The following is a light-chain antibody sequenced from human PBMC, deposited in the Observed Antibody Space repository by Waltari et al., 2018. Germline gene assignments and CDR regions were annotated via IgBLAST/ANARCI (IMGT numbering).Light chain of an antibody. V-gene: IGLV2-14*03. CDR2: DVS. Sequence: HSALTQPASVSGSPGQSITISCTGTSSDVGGYNYVSWYQQHPSKAPKLMIYDVSNRPSGVSNRFSGSKSGNTASLTISGHQAEDEADYYCSSYISSDTLELFGGGTSLTVL. CDR3: SSYISSDTLEL. CDR1: SSDVGGYNY. J-gene: IGLJ2*01.